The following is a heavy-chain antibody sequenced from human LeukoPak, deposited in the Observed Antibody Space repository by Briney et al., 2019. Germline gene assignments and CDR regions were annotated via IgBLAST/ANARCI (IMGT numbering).Heavy chain of an antibody. CDR1: GYNFTTYW. D-gene: IGHD2-2*01. V-gene: IGHV5-51*01. Sequence: GESLKISCKGSGYNFTTYWVGWVRQMPGKGLEWMGTIYPGDSDVRYSPSFQGQVTISVDRSIGTAYLQWNSLKASDTAIYYCARHFIVVVPSSLRIGTYSYYMDVWGKGTTVTVSS. J-gene: IGHJ6*03. CDR2: IYPGDSDV. CDR3: ARHFIVVVPSSLRIGTYSYYMDV.